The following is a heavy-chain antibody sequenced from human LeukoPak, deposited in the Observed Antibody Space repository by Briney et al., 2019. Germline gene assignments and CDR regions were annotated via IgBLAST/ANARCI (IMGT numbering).Heavy chain of an antibody. CDR3: AKSSYYDSSGYYREYYFDH. CDR1: GFSFSSYG. CDR2: ISGGGGST. J-gene: IGHJ4*02. V-gene: IGHV3-23*01. D-gene: IGHD3-22*01. Sequence: GGSLRLSCAASGFSFSSYGMTWVRQAPGKGLEWVSSISGGGGSTNSADSVKGRFTISRDNSKNTLYLQMNSLRAEDTAVYYCAKSSYYDSSGYYREYYFDHWGQGTLVAVSS.